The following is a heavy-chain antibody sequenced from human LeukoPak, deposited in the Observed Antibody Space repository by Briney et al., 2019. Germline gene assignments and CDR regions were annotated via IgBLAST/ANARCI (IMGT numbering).Heavy chain of an antibody. V-gene: IGHV1-69*05. D-gene: IGHD5-24*01. CDR3: ARGRWLQPWGYFDY. J-gene: IGHJ4*02. Sequence: GASVKVSFKASGGTFSSYAISWVRQAPGQGLEWMGGIIPIFGTANYAQKFQGRVTITTDESTSTAYMELSSLRSEDTAVYYCARGRWLQPWGYFDYWGQGTLVTVSS. CDR1: GGTFSSYA. CDR2: IIPIFGTA.